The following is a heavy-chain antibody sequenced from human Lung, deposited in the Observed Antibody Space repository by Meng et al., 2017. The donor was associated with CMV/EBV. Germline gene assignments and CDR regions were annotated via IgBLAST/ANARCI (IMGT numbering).Heavy chain of an antibody. D-gene: IGHD2-2*02. V-gene: IGHV4-39*07. Sequence: SETLSLTCTVSGGSISSSSYYWGWIRQPPGKGLEWIGSIYYSGSTYYNPSLKSRVTISVDTSKNQFSLKLSSVTAADTAVYYCARDLKSYCSSTSCYINWFAPWGPGNLV. CDR2: IYYSGST. CDR1: GGSISSSSYY. J-gene: IGHJ5*02. CDR3: ARDLKSYCSSTSCYINWFAP.